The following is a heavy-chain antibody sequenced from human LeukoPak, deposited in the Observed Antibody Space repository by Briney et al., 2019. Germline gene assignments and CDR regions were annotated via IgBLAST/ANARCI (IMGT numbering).Heavy chain of an antibody. CDR2: IIPIFGTA. CDR1: GGTFSSYA. J-gene: IGHJ5*02. V-gene: IGHV1-69*13. CDR3: ARAPGGGYFDP. Sequence: ASVKVSCKASGGTFSSYAINWVRQAPGQGLKWMGGIIPIFGTANYAQKFQGRVTITADEYTGTAYMELSSLRSEDTAVYYCARAPGGGYFDPWGQGTLVTVSS. D-gene: IGHD3-22*01.